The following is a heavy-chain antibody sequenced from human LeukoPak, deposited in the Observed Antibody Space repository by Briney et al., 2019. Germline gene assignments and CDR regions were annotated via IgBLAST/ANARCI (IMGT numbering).Heavy chain of an antibody. J-gene: IGHJ3*02. CDR1: GGSIGSHY. CDR3: ARDYYDSRGEAFDI. CDR2: VYYSGST. Sequence: SETLSLTCTVSGGSIGSHYWSWIRQPPGKGLEWIGYVYYSGSTNYNPSPKSRVTISVDTFKNQFSLKLSSVTAADTAVYYCARDYYDSRGEAFDIWGLGTIVTVSS. V-gene: IGHV4-59*11. D-gene: IGHD3-22*01.